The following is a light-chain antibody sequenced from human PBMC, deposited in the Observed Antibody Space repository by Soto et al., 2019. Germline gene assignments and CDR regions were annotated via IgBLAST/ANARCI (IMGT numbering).Light chain of an antibody. CDR3: QQYGGSPRR. CDR2: DAS. CDR1: QSVSSSS. J-gene: IGKJ1*01. V-gene: IGKV3-20*01. Sequence: EIVLTQYPGTLSLSPGERATLSCRASQSVSSSSLAWYQQKRGQAPSLLIHDASSRATGIPDRFSGSGSGTDFTLTISRLEPEDFAVYYCQQYGGSPRRFGQGTKVEVK.